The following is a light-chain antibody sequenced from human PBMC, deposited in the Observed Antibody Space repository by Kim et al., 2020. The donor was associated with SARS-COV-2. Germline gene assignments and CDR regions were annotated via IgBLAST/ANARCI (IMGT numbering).Light chain of an antibody. Sequence: VAPGQPARIPCSGDVLAKKYARWFQQKPGQAPVLVIYQDSERPSGIPERFSGSSSGTTVTLTISGAQVEDEADYYCYSAADNNLGVFGGGTQLTVL. J-gene: IGLJ2*01. CDR1: VLAKKY. V-gene: IGLV3-27*01. CDR3: YSAADNNLGV. CDR2: QDS.